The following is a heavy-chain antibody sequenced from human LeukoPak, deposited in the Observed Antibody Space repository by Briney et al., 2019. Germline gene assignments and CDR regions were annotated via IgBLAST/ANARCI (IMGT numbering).Heavy chain of an antibody. CDR3: ARGSTVTTFDAFDI. D-gene: IGHD4-17*01. CDR1: GGSISSGSYY. V-gene: IGHV4-61*02. CDR2: IYTSGST. J-gene: IGHJ3*02. Sequence: SETLSLTCTASGGSISSGSYYWSWIRQPAGKGLEWIGRIYTSGSTNYNPSLKSRVTISVDTSKNQFSLKLSSVTAADTAVYYCARGSTVTTFDAFDIWGQGTMVTVSS.